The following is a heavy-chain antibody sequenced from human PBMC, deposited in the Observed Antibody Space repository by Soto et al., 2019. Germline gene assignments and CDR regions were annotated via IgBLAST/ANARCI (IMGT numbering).Heavy chain of an antibody. J-gene: IGHJ4*02. CDR3: AKGPCGGDCYYHHFDY. V-gene: IGHV3-9*01. CDR2: ISWNSGSI. CDR1: GFTFDVYA. D-gene: IGHD2-21*02. Sequence: PAGSLRLSFAASGFTFDVYAMHVVRQAQGKGLEWVSGISWNSGSIGYADSVKGRFTISRDNAKNSLYLQMNSLRAEDTALYYSAKGPCGGDCYYHHFDYWGQGTLVTVSS.